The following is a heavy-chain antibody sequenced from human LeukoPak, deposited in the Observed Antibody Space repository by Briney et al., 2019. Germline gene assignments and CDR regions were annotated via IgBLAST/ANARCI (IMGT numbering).Heavy chain of an antibody. Sequence: PGESLKISCKGSGYSFTNYWIGCVRQMPGKGLEWMGIIYPGDSDTSYSPSFQGQVTISVDKSISTAYLQWSSLKASDTAMYYCARHVSNGNYVLMDYWGQGTLVTVSS. V-gene: IGHV5-51*01. CDR3: ARHVSNGNYVLMDY. J-gene: IGHJ4*02. CDR2: IYPGDSDT. CDR1: GYSFTNYW. D-gene: IGHD1-7*01.